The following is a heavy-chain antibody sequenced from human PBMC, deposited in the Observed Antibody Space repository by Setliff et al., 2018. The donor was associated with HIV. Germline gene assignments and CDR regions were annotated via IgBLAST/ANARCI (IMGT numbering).Heavy chain of an antibody. CDR3: ARDFNYYYYYGMDV. V-gene: IGHV3-21*01. Sequence: GGSLRLSCAASGFTFSSYSMNWVRQAPGKGLEWVSSISSSSSYIYYADSVKGRFTISRDNAKNSLYLQMNSLRAEDTAAYCCARDFNYYYYYGMDVWGQGTTVTVSS. CDR1: GFTFSSYS. CDR2: ISSSSSYI. J-gene: IGHJ6*02.